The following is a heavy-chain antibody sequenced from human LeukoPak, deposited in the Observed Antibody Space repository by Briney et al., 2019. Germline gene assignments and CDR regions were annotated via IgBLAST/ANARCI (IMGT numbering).Heavy chain of an antibody. CDR1: GGTFSSYS. V-gene: IGHV1-69*05. CDR3: ARVDRYHYYLDV. Sequence: ASVTVSCKASGGTFSSYSITWVRQAPGQGLEWMGGIMPLFNTANNAQQFQGRVTITTDESTSTAYMELSSLRFEDTAMYYCARVDRYHYYLDVWGKGTTVTVSS. CDR2: IMPLFNTA. J-gene: IGHJ6*03.